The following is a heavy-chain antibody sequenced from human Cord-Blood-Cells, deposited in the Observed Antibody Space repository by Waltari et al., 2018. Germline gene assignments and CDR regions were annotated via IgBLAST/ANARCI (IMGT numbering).Heavy chain of an antibody. CDR3: ARDGVLLWFGELFDY. CDR2: ISSSGSTI. V-gene: IGHV3-48*03. Sequence: EGQLVEPGGGLVQHGGSLRRPGAASGLTFSSYESHCVRQAPGKGLEWVSYISSSGSTIYYADSVKGRFTISRDNAKNSLYLQMNSLRAEDTAVYYCARDGVLLWFGELFDYWGHGTLVTVSS. J-gene: IGHJ4*01. D-gene: IGHD3-10*01. CDR1: GLTFSSYE.